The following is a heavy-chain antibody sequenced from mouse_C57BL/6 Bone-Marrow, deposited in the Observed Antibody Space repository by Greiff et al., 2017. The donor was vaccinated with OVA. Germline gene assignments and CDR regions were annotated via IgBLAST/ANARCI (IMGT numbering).Heavy chain of an antibody. J-gene: IGHJ1*03. CDR3: ARVLYYRWDFDV. CDR1: GFTFSSSA. V-gene: IGHV5-4*03. D-gene: IGHD1-1*01. CDR2: ISDGGSYT. Sequence: EVKVVESGGGLVKPGGSLKLSCAASGFTFSSSAMSWVRQTPEKRLEWVATISDGGSYTYYPDNVKGRFTISRDNAKNNLYLQMSHLTSEDTAMYYCARVLYYRWDFDVWGTGTTVTVSS.